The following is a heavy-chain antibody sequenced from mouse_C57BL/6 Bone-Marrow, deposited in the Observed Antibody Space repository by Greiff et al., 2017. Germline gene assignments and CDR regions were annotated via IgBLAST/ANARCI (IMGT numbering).Heavy chain of an antibody. CDR3: AGGLRGYFDV. CDR2: INYDGSST. CDR1: GFTFSDYY. D-gene: IGHD1-1*01. Sequence: EVQLVESEGGLVQPGSSMKLSCTASGFTFSDYYMAWVRQVPEKGLEWVANINYDGSSTYYLDSLKSRFIISRDNAKNILYLQMSSLKSEDTATYYCAGGLRGYFDVWGTGTTVTVSS. V-gene: IGHV5-16*01. J-gene: IGHJ1*03.